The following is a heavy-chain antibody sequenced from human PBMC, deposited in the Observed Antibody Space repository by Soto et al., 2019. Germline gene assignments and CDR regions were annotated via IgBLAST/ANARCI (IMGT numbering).Heavy chain of an antibody. D-gene: IGHD3-10*01. CDR3: ATSAGGGGY. V-gene: IGHV3-53*01. J-gene: IGHJ4*02. CDR2: IYSGGYT. CDR1: GFTVSNNY. Sequence: EVQLVESGGGLIQPGGSLRLSCAVSGFTVSNNYMSWVRQAPGKGLEGVSVIYSGGYTAYGDSVKGRFTISRDNSKKTLYLKMNSRKAADTAFFSVATSAGGGGYWGQGTLVTVSS.